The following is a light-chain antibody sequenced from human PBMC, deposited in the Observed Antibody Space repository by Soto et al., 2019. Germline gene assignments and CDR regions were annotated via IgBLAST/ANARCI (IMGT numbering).Light chain of an antibody. J-gene: IGKJ1*01. CDR1: QSVGNN. Sequence: EVVMTQSPATLSVSPGEGATLSCRASQSVGNNLAWYQQKAGQAPRLLVYDASTRATGIPARFSGSGSGTEFTLTISGLQSEDFAFYHCQQYNSWPRTFGQGTEVEVK. CDR3: QQYNSWPRT. V-gene: IGKV3-15*01. CDR2: DAS.